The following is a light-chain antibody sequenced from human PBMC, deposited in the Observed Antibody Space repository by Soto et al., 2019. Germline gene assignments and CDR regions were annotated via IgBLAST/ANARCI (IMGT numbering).Light chain of an antibody. CDR2: AAS. CDR3: LQDYNYPWT. CDR1: QGIRKD. Sequence: AIQITHSPSSLSASVGDSVAIACRASQGIRKDLAWYQQKPGKAPKLLIYAASRLQIGVPSRFSGSGSGTDFTLTISSLQPEDFATYYCLQDYNYPWTLGQGTKVDIK. V-gene: IGKV1-6*01. J-gene: IGKJ1*01.